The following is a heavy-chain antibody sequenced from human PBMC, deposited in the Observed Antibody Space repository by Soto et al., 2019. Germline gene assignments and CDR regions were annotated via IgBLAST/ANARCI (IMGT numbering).Heavy chain of an antibody. CDR3: ARDRGYHVVSWSSYYYGMDV. CDR2: INQSGAA. Sequence: QVQLQQWGAGLLKPSETLSLNCTVQGGSFSTYYWSWIRQPPGKGLEWIGEINQSGAANYNPSLNSRVTMSVYTSRHQLSLKVSSVTAAYTAVYYCARDRGYHVVSWSSYYYGMDVWGQGATVTVSS. V-gene: IGHV4-34*01. J-gene: IGHJ6*02. CDR1: GGSFSTYY. D-gene: IGHD2-2*01.